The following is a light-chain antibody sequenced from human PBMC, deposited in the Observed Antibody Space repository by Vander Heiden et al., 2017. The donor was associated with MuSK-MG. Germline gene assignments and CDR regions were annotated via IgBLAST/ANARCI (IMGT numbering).Light chain of an antibody. CDR2: DVS. J-gene: IGKJ1*01. Sequence: VLTQSPVTLSLSPGERATLSCSASQPISSNHLAWHQQNPGQVPRLVIYDVSNRATGIRGRGSGSGSGTDFTLTISRLDPDDFAEHDGQPPGTFGQGTKVEIK. CDR3: QPPGT. V-gene: IGKV3D-20*02. CDR1: QPISSNH.